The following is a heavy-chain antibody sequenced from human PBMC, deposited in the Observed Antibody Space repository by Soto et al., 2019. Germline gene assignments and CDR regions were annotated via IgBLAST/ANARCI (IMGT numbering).Heavy chain of an antibody. J-gene: IGHJ4*02. CDR3: SSLPDGYTSGLDY. CDR1: GASINSGDYY. CDR2: IYYTGNT. D-gene: IGHD5-12*01. V-gene: IGHV4-30-4*01. Sequence: QVQLQESGPGLVKPPQTLSLSCTVSGASINSGDYYWSWIRQPPGKGLEWIGYIYYTGNTVFNPSLKSRVSISVDTPKNQLSLRLNSVTAADTAVYYCSSLPDGYTSGLDYWGPGTLVTVSS.